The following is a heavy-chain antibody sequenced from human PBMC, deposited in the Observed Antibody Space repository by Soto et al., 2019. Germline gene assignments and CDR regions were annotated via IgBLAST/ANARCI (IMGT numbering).Heavy chain of an antibody. J-gene: IGHJ6*02. D-gene: IGHD2-2*01. CDR3: ARQDYSNYRGGMDV. Sequence: GESLKISCKTSGYSFTSHWVAWVRQMPGKGLEWMGIIYPSDSDIRYRPSFQGQVTISVDKSISTAYLQWSSLKASDTATYYCARQDYSNYRGGMDVWGQGTTVTVSS. CDR1: GYSFTSHW. V-gene: IGHV5-51*01. CDR2: IYPSDSDI.